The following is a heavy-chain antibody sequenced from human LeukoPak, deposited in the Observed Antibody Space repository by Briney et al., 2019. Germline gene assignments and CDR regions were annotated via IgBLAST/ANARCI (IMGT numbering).Heavy chain of an antibody. V-gene: IGHV3-9*01. D-gene: IGHD5-18*01. CDR2: ISWNSGSI. J-gene: IGHJ4*02. CDR1: GFTFDDYA. Sequence: PGGSLRLSCAASGFTFDDYAMHWVRQAPGKGLEWVSGISWNSGSIGYADSVKGRFTISRDNAKNSLYLQMNSLRAEDTALYYCAKDIRGAMVNMRGVIDYWGQGTLVTVSS. CDR3: AKDIRGAMVNMRGVIDY.